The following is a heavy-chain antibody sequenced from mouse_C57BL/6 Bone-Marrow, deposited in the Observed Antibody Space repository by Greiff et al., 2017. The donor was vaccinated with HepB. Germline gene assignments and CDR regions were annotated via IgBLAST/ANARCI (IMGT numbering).Heavy chain of an antibody. Sequence: VQLQQSGTVLARPGASVKMSCKTSGYTFTSYWMHWVKQRPGQGLEWIGAIYPGNSDTSYNQKFKGKAKLTAVTSASTAYMELSGLTNEDSAVYYCTRLGLWQLRGYFDYWGQGTTLTVSS. J-gene: IGHJ2*01. V-gene: IGHV1-5*01. CDR2: IYPGNSDT. CDR1: GYTFTSYW. CDR3: TRLGLWQLRGYFDY. D-gene: IGHD2-1*01.